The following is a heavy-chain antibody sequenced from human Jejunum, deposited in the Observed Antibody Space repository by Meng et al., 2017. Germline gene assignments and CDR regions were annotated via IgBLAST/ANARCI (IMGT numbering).Heavy chain of an antibody. Sequence: GESLKISCAASGFTFSNAWMSWVRQAPGKGLEWVARIKSKTDGGATDHAAPVKGRFTISRDDSKTTLYLQLNSLKTEDTAVYYCTTDRYGSGSPAQFDYWGQGTLVTAPQ. CDR2: IKSKTDGGAT. V-gene: IGHV3-15*01. CDR3: TTDRYGSGSPAQFDY. CDR1: GFTFSNAW. D-gene: IGHD1-26*01. J-gene: IGHJ4*02.